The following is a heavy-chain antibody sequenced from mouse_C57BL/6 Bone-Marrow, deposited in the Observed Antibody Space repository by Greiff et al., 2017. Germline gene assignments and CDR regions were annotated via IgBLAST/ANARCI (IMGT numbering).Heavy chain of an antibody. D-gene: IGHD1-1*01. V-gene: IGHV1-81*01. CDR2: IYPRSGNT. CDR1: GYTFTSYG. CDR3: SRAVYYGSSWYFYV. J-gene: IGHJ1*03. Sequence: QVQLQQSGAELARPGASVTLSCKASGYTFTSYGISWVKQRPGQGLEWIGEIYPRSGNTYYNEKYKGKATLTADKSSSTAYMEHRRLTSEDTAVYVSSRAVYYGSSWYFYVWGTGLTVT.